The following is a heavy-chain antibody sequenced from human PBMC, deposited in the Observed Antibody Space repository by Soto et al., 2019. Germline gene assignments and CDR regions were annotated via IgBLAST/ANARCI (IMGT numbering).Heavy chain of an antibody. CDR1: GGSISSSNW. CDR2: IYHSGST. Sequence: PSETLSLTCAVSGGSISSSNWWSWVRQPPGKGLGWIGEIYHSGSTNDNPSLKSRVTISVDKSKNQFSLKLSSVTAADTAVYYCARAAMGGSSWPFDYWGQGTLVTVS. D-gene: IGHD6-13*01. V-gene: IGHV4-4*02. J-gene: IGHJ4*02. CDR3: ARAAMGGSSWPFDY.